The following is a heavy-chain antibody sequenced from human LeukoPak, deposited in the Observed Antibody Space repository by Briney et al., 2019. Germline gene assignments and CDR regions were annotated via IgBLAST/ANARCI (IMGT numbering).Heavy chain of an antibody. CDR1: GFTFSSYW. D-gene: IGHD6-6*01. CDR3: ARVSLGKFSSSYYFDY. CDR2: IKQDGSEK. J-gene: IGHJ4*02. Sequence: GGSLRLSCAASGFTFSSYWMSWVRQAPGKGLEWVANIKQDGSEKYYVDSVKGRFTISRDNAKNSLYLQMNSLRAEDTAVYYCARVSLGKFSSSYYFDYWGQGTLVTVSS. V-gene: IGHV3-7*01.